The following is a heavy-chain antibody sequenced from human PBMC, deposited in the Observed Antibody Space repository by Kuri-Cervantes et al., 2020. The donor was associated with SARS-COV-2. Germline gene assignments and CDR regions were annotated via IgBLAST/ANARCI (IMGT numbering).Heavy chain of an antibody. CDR1: GFTFSDYY. D-gene: IGHD1-26*01. V-gene: IGHV3-20*01. CDR3: ARERSGSYDY. J-gene: IGHJ4*02. Sequence: GGSLRLSCAASGFTFSDYYMNWVRQAPGKGLEWVSGINWNGGSTGYADSVKSLFTISRDNAKNSLYLQMNGLRAEDTALYHCARERSGSYDYWGQGTLVTVSS. CDR2: INWNGGST.